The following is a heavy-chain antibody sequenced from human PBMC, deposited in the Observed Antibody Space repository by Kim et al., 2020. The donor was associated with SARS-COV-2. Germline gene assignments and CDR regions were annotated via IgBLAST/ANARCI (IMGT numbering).Heavy chain of an antibody. Sequence: SKTLSLTCTVSGGSISSSSYYWGWIRQPPGKGLEWIGSIYYSGSTYYNPSLKSRVTISVDTSKNQFSLKLSSVTAADTAVYYCARSQDYYYYGMDVWGQGTTVTVSS. CDR3: ARSQDYYYYGMDV. CDR2: IYYSGST. J-gene: IGHJ6*02. V-gene: IGHV4-39*01. CDR1: GGSISSSSYY.